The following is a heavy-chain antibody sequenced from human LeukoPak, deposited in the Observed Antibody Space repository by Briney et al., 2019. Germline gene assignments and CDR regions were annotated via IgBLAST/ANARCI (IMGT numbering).Heavy chain of an antibody. Sequence: SETLSLTCTVSGGSISSSSYYWSWIRQPPGKGLEWIGYFYYSGSTNYNPSLNSRVTISVDTSKNQFSLKLSSVTAADTAVYYCARGAARIDYWGQGTLVTVSS. V-gene: IGHV4-61*01. J-gene: IGHJ4*02. D-gene: IGHD6-6*01. CDR1: GGSISSSSYY. CDR2: FYYSGST. CDR3: ARGAARIDY.